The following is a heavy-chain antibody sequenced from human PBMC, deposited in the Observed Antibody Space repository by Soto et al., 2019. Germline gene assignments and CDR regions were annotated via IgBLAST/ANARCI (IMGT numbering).Heavy chain of an antibody. Sequence: QVQLVESGGGVVQPGRSLRLSCAASGFTFSSYGMHWVRQAPGKGLEWVAVIWYDGSNKYYADSVKGRFTISRDNSKNTLYLQMNSLRAEDTAVYYCARDWGYLSRSTSCFDYWGQGTLVTVSS. CDR1: GFTFSSYG. CDR3: ARDWGYLSRSTSCFDY. CDR2: IWYDGSNK. V-gene: IGHV3-33*01. D-gene: IGHD2-2*01. J-gene: IGHJ4*02.